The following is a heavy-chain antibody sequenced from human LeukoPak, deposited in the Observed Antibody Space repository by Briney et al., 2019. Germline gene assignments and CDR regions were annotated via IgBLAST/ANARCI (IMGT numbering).Heavy chain of an antibody. Sequence: GGSLRLSCAASGFTFSSYGMHWVRQAPGKGLEWVAVIWYDGSNKYYADSVKGRFTISRDNSKNTLYLQMNSLRAEDTAVYYCARETYGSGPRSFDYWGQGTLVTVSS. J-gene: IGHJ4*02. CDR3: ARETYGSGPRSFDY. V-gene: IGHV3-33*01. CDR2: IWYDGSNK. CDR1: GFTFSSYG. D-gene: IGHD6-19*01.